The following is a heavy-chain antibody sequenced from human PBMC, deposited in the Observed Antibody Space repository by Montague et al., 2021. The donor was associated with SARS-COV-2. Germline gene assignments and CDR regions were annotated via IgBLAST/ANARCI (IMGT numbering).Heavy chain of an antibody. J-gene: IGHJ5*02. D-gene: IGHD6-13*01. CDR3: ARILVAAAGSPFDP. Sequence: PALAKPTKTLTLTCTFSGFSPSTSGMCVSWIRQPPGKALEWLARIDWDDDKYYSTSLKTRLTISKDTSKNQVVLTMTNMDPVDTATYYCARILVAAAGSPFDPWGQGTLVTVSS. CDR2: IDWDDDK. V-gene: IGHV2-70*11. CDR1: GFSPSTSGMC.